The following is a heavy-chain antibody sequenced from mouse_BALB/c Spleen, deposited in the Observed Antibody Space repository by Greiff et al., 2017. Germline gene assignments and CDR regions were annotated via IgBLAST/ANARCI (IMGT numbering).Heavy chain of an antibody. CDR3: ARHEGGYDDGGYWYFDV. CDR1: GFTFSSSY. J-gene: IGHJ1*01. Sequence: QVQLKQSGAELVKPGASVKLSCKTSGFTFSSSYISWLKQKPGQSLEWIAWIYAGTGGTSYNQKFTGKAQLTVDTSSSTAYMQFSSLTTEDSAIYYCARHEGGYDDGGYWYFDVWGAGTTVAVSS. V-gene: IGHV1-66*01. CDR2: IYAGTGGT. D-gene: IGHD2-2*01.